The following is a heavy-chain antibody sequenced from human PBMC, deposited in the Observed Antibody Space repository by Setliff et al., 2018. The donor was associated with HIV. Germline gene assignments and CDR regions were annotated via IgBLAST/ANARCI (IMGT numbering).Heavy chain of an antibody. Sequence: SETLSLTCAVSGVSTTNFYWSWIRQPPGKGLEWIGYLYNSGNTKYNPSLKSRVTISMDAPKNQFSLKLTSVTAADTAVYYCARDRYYGSGSYYNYFDYWGQGILVTVS. J-gene: IGHJ4*02. CDR2: LYNSGNT. V-gene: IGHV4-4*08. CDR3: ARDRYYGSGSYYNYFDY. D-gene: IGHD3-10*01. CDR1: GVSTTNFY.